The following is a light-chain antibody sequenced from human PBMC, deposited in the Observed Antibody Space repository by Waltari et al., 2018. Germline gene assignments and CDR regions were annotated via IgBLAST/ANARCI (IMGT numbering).Light chain of an antibody. CDR2: DVS. V-gene: IGLV2-14*01. Sequence: QSALTQPASVSGSPGQSITISCTGTSTDVGGYDYVPWYQQHPGKAPRLMIFDVSKRPAGGSTRFSGSKSGHPASLSIAGLQAEDEADYYCSSYTSSTTSYVFGTGTKVTVL. CDR3: SSYTSSTTSYV. CDR1: STDVGGYDY. J-gene: IGLJ1*01.